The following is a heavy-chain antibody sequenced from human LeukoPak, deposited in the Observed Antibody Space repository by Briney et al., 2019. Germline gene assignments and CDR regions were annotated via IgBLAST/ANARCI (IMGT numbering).Heavy chain of an antibody. D-gene: IGHD1-1*01. Sequence: GASVKVSCKASGYTFTSYDINWVRQATGQGLEWMGWMNPNSGNTGYAQKFQGRVTMSRNTSISTAYMELSSLRSEDTAVYYCARGRYNWNDANYWGQGTLVTVSS. J-gene: IGHJ4*02. CDR3: ARGRYNWNDANY. V-gene: IGHV1-8*01. CDR1: GYTFTSYD. CDR2: MNPNSGNT.